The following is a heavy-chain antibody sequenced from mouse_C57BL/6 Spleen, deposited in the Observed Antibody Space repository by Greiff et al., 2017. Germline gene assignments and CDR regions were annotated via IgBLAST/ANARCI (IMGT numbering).Heavy chain of an antibody. V-gene: IGHV5-17*01. CDR3: ARQGGDAMDY. D-gene: IGHD3-3*01. CDR2: ISSGSSTI. CDR1: GFTFSDYG. J-gene: IGHJ4*01. Sequence: DVHLVESGGGLVKPGGSLKLSCAASGFTFSDYGMHWVRQAPEKGLEWVAYISSGSSTIYYADTVKGRFTISRDNAKNTLFLQMTSLRSEDTAMYYCARQGGDAMDYWGQGTSVTVSS.